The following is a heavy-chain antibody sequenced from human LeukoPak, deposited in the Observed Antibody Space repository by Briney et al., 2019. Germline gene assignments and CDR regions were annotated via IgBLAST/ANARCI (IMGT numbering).Heavy chain of an antibody. J-gene: IGHJ4*02. CDR2: IIGSSGST. CDR3: AKGAYDYIEIAYFDY. CDR1: GFSFNNYA. Sequence: PGGSLRLSCVASGFSFNNYAMNWVRQAPGKGLEWVSLIIGSSGSTFYADSVKGRFTISRDKSKNTLYLQMNSLRADDTAVYYCAKGAYDYIEIAYFDYWGQGSLVTASS. V-gene: IGHV3-23*01. D-gene: IGHD5-12*01.